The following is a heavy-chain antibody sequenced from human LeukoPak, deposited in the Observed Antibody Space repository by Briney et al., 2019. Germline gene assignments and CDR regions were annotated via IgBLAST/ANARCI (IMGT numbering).Heavy chain of an antibody. CDR2: IYPGDSDT. Sequence: GESLKISCKGSGYRFTSYWIGWVRPMPGKGLGWMGIIYPGDSDTRYSPSFQGQVTISADKSISTAYLQWSSLKASDTAMYYCARHPGAAVDYFDYWGQGTLVTVSS. D-gene: IGHD6-13*01. J-gene: IGHJ4*02. V-gene: IGHV5-51*01. CDR3: ARHPGAAVDYFDY. CDR1: GYRFTSYW.